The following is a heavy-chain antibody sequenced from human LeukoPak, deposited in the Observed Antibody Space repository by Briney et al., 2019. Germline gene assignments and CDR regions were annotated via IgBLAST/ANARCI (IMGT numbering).Heavy chain of an antibody. J-gene: IGHJ4*02. CDR2: INHSGGT. V-gene: IGHV4-34*01. CDR1: GGSFSGYY. CDR3: ARGPIGDIVVVVAATQYYFDY. Sequence: SETLSLTCAVYGGSFSGYYWSWIRQPPGKGLEWIGEINHSGGTNYNPSLKSRVTISVDTSKNQFSLKLSSVTAADTAVYYCARGPIGDIVVVVAATQYYFDYWGQGTLVTVSS. D-gene: IGHD2-15*01.